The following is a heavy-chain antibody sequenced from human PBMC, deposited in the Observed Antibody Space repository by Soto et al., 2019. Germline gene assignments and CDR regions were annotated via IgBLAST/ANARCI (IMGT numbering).Heavy chain of an antibody. Sequence: EVQLVESGGGLVQPGGSLKLSCAASGFTVSSDYMSWVRQAPGKGLEWVSVIYTGGTTYYSDSVKGRFTISRDNSKNTLYLQMNSLRAEDTALYYCARPNDFGSGYSLVYWGQGTLVTVSS. CDR2: IYTGGTT. CDR3: ARPNDFGSGYSLVY. CDR1: GFTVSSDY. J-gene: IGHJ4*02. V-gene: IGHV3-66*04. D-gene: IGHD3-3*01.